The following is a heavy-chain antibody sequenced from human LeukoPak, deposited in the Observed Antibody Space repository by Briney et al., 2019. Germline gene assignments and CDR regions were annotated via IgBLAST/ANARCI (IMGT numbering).Heavy chain of an antibody. CDR3: ARNCSSTSCYGDYLYYYYYGMDV. V-gene: IGHV3-21*01. CDR2: ISSSSSYI. Sequence: GGSLRLSCAASGFTFSSYSMNWVRQAPGKGLEWVSSISSSSSYIYYADSVKGRFTISRDNAKNSLYLQMNSLRAEDTAVYYCARNCSSTSCYGDYLYYYYYGMDVWGQGTTVTVSS. CDR1: GFTFSSYS. D-gene: IGHD2-2*01. J-gene: IGHJ6*02.